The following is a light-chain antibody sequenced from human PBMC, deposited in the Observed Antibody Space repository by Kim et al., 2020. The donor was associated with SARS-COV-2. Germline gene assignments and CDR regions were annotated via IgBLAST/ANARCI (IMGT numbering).Light chain of an antibody. V-gene: IGLV1-44*01. CDR1: ASNIGKNP. J-gene: IGLJ1*01. CDR3: ATWDDSLNGFV. CDR2: GNY. Sequence: GQRVTISCSGTASNIGKNPVNWYQHLPGTAPKFLIYGNYERPSGVPERFSGSKSGTSASLAISGLQSEDEADYYCATWDDSLNGFVFGTGTKVTVL.